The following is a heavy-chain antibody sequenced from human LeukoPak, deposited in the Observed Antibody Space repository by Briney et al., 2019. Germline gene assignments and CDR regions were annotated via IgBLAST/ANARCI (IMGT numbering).Heavy chain of an antibody. CDR1: GFTFSTYA. D-gene: IGHD1-26*01. Sequence: GGSLRLSCAASGFTFSTYAIHWVRQAPGQGLEGVAVIWFDGSDKYYSDSVKGRFTISRDHSRNTLYLQMNSLRAEDTAVYYCATDGGNYYQRFFDYWGQGTLVTVSS. V-gene: IGHV3-33*01. CDR3: ATDGGNYYQRFFDY. CDR2: IWFDGSDK. J-gene: IGHJ4*02.